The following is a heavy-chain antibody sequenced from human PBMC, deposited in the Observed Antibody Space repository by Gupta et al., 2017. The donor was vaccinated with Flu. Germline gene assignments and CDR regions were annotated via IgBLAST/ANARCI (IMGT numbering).Heavy chain of an antibody. CDR2: IFSNDEK. CDR3: ARTHSSGWYAVDYFDY. V-gene: IGHV2-26*01. CDR1: GFSLSNARMG. Sequence: QVTLKESGPVLVKPTETLTLTCTVSGFSLSNARMGVSWIRQPPGKALECLAHIFSNDEKSYSTSLKSRLNISKDTSKSQVVLTMTNMDPVDTATYYCARTHSSGWYAVDYFDYGGQGTLVTVSS. J-gene: IGHJ4*02. D-gene: IGHD6-19*01.